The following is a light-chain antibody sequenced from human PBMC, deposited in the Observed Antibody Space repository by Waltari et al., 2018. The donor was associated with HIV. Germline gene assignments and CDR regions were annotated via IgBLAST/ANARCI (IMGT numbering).Light chain of an antibody. Sequence: SDVLTQSPSVSVAPGQTAKIPCWVHNIEHKGVQWYQQKPGQAPVLVIYEYTDRPAGIPERFSGSSSGNTATLTVSMVEAGDEADYYCQLWDTSSDHPAFFGGGTKLTV. CDR2: EYT. V-gene: IGLV3-21*02. J-gene: IGLJ2*01. CDR1: NIEHKG. CDR3: QLWDTSSDHPAF.